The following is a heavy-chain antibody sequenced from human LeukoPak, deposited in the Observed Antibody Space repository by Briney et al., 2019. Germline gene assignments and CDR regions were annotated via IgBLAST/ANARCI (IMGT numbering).Heavy chain of an antibody. Sequence: GGSLRLSCAGSGFIFNNYAMHWVRQPPGKGLEWVSGIGWNSGSIDYADSVKGRFTISRDNAKNSLYLQMNSLRVEDTAFYYCAKDNRRHYTSGPNPDSLHWGQGALVTVSS. CDR1: GFIFNNYA. J-gene: IGHJ4*02. CDR3: AKDNRRHYTSGPNPDSLH. CDR2: IGWNSGSI. D-gene: IGHD6-19*01. V-gene: IGHV3-9*01.